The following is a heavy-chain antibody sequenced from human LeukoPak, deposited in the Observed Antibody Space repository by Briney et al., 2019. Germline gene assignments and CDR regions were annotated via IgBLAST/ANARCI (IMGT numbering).Heavy chain of an antibody. Sequence: SETLFLTCTVSGGSISSSSSYWGWIRQPPGKGLEWIGSIYYSGSTYYNPSLKSRVTISVDTSKNQFSLKLSSVTAADTAVYYCARRNVDTAMVPNWFDPWGQGTLVTVSS. D-gene: IGHD5-18*01. J-gene: IGHJ5*02. CDR1: GGSISSSSSY. V-gene: IGHV4-39*01. CDR2: IYYSGST. CDR3: ARRNVDTAMVPNWFDP.